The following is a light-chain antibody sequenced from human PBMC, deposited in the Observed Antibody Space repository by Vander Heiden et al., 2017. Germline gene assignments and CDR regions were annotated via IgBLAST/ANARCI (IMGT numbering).Light chain of an antibody. V-gene: IGKV1-33*01. CDR2: DAA. J-gene: IGKJ2*01. CDR1: QDISNY. Sequence: DIQMTQSPSSLSDSVGDRVTITCQASQDISNYLNWYQQKPGKAPKLLIYDAANLETGVPSRFSGSGSGTDFTFTISSLQPEDIATYYCQQYDNLRYTFGQGTKLEIK. CDR3: QQYDNLRYT.